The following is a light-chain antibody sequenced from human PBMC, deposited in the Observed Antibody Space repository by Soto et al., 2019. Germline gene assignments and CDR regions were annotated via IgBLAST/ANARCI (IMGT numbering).Light chain of an antibody. CDR1: SSDVGSYNL. CDR2: EGS. J-gene: IGLJ3*02. CDR3: CSYAGSSTSV. V-gene: IGLV2-23*01. Sequence: QSVLTQPASVSGSPGQSITISCTGTSSDVGSYNLVSWYQQHPGKAPKLMIYEGSKRPSGVSNRFSGSKSGNTASLTISGLQAEDEADYYCCSYAGSSTSVFGGGTKVTV.